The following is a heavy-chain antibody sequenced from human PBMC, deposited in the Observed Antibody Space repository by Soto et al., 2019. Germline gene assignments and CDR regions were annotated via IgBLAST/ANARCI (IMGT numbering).Heavy chain of an antibody. CDR2: IIPIFGTA. J-gene: IGHJ4*02. CDR3: AREGFYGDYRFDY. CDR1: GGTFSSYA. V-gene: IGHV1-69*13. Sequence: SVKVSCKXSGGTFSSYAISWVRQAPGQGLEWMGGIIPIFGTANYAQKFQGRVTITADESTSTAYMELSSLRSEDTAVYYCAREGFYGDYRFDYWGQGTLVTVSS. D-gene: IGHD4-17*01.